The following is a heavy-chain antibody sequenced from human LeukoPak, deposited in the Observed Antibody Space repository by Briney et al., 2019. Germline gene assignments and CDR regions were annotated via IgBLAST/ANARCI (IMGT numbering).Heavy chain of an antibody. V-gene: IGHV1-8*01. J-gene: IGHJ5*02. CDR1: GYTFTSYD. D-gene: IGHD1-1*01. CDR2: MNPNSGNT. Sequence: ASVRVSFTASGYTFTSYDINWVRQAPGQGLEWMGWMNPNSGNTGYAQKFQGRVTMTRNTSISTAYMELSSLRSEDTAVYYCARGGGQLWFDPWGQGTLVTVSS. CDR3: ARGGGQLWFDP.